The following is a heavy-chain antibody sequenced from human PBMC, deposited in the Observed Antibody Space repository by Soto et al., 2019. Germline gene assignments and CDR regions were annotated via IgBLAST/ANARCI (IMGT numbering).Heavy chain of an antibody. CDR1: GLSIFSSHFY. CDR3: TRLVVVATSGYVGFDH. V-gene: IGHV4-39*01. Sequence: SASLSLTCRISGLSIFSSHFYWGWFRQAPGKGLVWIGSISYSGSTLHNPSLRSRVIISVDTPKSQLSLKLNSVTATETAVYFCTRLVVVATSGYVGFDHWGQGTQVTVSS. D-gene: IGHD2-15*01. J-gene: IGHJ4*02. CDR2: ISYSGST.